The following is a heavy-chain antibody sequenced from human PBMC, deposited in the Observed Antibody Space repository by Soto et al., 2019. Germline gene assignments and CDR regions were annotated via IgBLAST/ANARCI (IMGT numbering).Heavy chain of an antibody. V-gene: IGHV3-11*01. J-gene: IGHJ6*03. CDR1: GFTFSDYY. Sequence: QVQLVESGGGLVKPGGSLRLSCAASGFTFSDYYMSWIRQAPGKGLEWVSYISSSGSTIYYADCVRGRFTISMDNAKNSLYMQMNSLRAQDTAVYYCARLLEQWLVLTEYYYYYYMDVWGKGTTVTVSS. CDR3: ARLLEQWLVLTEYYYYYYMDV. CDR2: ISSSGSTI. D-gene: IGHD6-19*01.